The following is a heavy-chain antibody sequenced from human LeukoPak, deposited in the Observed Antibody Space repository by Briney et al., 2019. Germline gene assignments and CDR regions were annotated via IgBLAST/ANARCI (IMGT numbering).Heavy chain of an antibody. J-gene: IGHJ3*02. D-gene: IGHD6-19*01. CDR2: ISSSGSTI. V-gene: IGHV3-48*03. CDR3: AREVAVAGTTGDYDI. CDR1: GFTFSSYE. Sequence: PGGSLRLSCAASGFTFSSYEMNWVRQAPGKGLEWVSYISSSGSTIYYADSVKGRFTISRDNAKNSLHLQMNSLRAEDTAVYYCAREVAVAGTTGDYDIWGQGTMVTVSS.